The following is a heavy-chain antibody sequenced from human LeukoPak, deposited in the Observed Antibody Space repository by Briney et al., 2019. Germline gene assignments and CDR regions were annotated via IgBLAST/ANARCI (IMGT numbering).Heavy chain of an antibody. D-gene: IGHD5-18*01. CDR3: ARSLSGYSFGP. Sequence: GGSLRLSCAASGFTFSSFWMHWVRQAPGKGLVWVSRINSDGSTTNYADSVKGRFTVSRDNARNTLYLQMNSLRADDTAVYYCARSLSGYSFGPRGQGTLVTVSS. J-gene: IGHJ4*02. CDR1: GFTFSSFW. CDR2: INSDGSTT. V-gene: IGHV3-74*01.